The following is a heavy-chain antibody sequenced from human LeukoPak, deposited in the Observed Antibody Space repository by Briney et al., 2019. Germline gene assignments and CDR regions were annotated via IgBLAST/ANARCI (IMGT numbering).Heavy chain of an antibody. J-gene: IGHJ4*02. CDR2: ISGSGGST. D-gene: IGHD6-19*01. Sequence: GGSLRLSCASSGFTFSSYAMSWVRQAPGKGLEWVSAISGSGGSTYYADSVKGRFTISRDNSKNTLYLQMNSLRAEDTAVYYCAKDQDSGIALAWSGPGYWGQGTLVTVSS. CDR3: AKDQDSGIALAWSGPGY. V-gene: IGHV3-23*01. CDR1: GFTFSSYA.